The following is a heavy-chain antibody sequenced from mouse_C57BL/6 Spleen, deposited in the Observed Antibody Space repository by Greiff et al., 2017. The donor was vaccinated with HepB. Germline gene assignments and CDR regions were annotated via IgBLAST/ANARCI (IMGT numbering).Heavy chain of an antibody. J-gene: IGHJ3*01. CDR2: IDPETGGT. V-gene: IGHV1-15*01. Sequence: VQRVESGAELVRPGASVTLSCKASGYTFTDYEMHWVKQTPVHGLEWIGAIDPETGGTAYNQKFKGKAILTADKSSSTAYMELRSLTSEDSAVYYCTRLGYYGTPWFAYWGQGTLVTVSA. CDR3: TRLGYYGTPWFAY. D-gene: IGHD1-1*01. CDR1: GYTFTDYE.